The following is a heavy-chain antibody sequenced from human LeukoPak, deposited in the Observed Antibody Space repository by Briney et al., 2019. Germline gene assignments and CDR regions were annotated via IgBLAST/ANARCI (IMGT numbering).Heavy chain of an antibody. J-gene: IGHJ4*02. Sequence: SETLSLTCAVYGGSFSGYYWSWIRQPPGKGLEWIGEINHSGSTNYNPSLKSRVTISVDTSKNQFSLKLNSVTAADTAVYYCARGSSVITTFDYWGQGTLVTVSS. CDR2: INHSGST. V-gene: IGHV4-34*01. D-gene: IGHD3-22*01. CDR3: ARGSSVITTFDY. CDR1: GGSFSGYY.